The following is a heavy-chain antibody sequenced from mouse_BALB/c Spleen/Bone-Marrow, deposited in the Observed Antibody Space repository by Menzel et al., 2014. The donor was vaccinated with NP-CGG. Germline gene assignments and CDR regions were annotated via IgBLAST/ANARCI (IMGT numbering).Heavy chain of an antibody. Sequence: EVMLVESGPGLVKPSQSLSLTCTVTGYSITSDYAWNWIRQFPGNKLEWMGYISYSGSTSYNPSLKSRISITRDTSKNQFFLQLNSVTTEDTATYYCAIYYDPWFAYWGQGTLVTVSA. V-gene: IGHV3-2*02. CDR1: GYSITSDYA. CDR2: ISYSGST. CDR3: AIYYDPWFAY. J-gene: IGHJ3*01. D-gene: IGHD2-4*01.